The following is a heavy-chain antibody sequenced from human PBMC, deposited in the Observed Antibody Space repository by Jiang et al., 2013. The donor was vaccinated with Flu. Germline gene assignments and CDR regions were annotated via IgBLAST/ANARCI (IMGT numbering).Heavy chain of an antibody. CDR2: IIPIFGTA. V-gene: IGHV1-69*01. CDR3: ARDKDYYDSSGYYDY. Sequence: FSSYAISWVRQAPGQGLEWMGGIIPIFGTANYAQKFQGRVTITADESTSTAYMELSSLRSEDTAVYYCARDKDYYDSSGYYDYWGQGTLVTVSS. D-gene: IGHD3-22*01. J-gene: IGHJ4*02. CDR1: FSSYA.